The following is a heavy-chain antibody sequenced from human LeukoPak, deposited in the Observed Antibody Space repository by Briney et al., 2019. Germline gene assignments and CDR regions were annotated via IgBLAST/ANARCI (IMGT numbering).Heavy chain of an antibody. CDR3: ARHLPERRIEDYYYYMDV. Sequence: GESLKISCKGSGYSFTSYWIGWVRQMPGKGLEWMGIIYPGDSDTRYSPSFQGQVTIPADKSISTAYLQWSSLKASDTAMYYCARHLPERRIEDYYYYMDVWGKGTTVTVSS. D-gene: IGHD2-15*01. CDR2: IYPGDSDT. CDR1: GYSFTSYW. J-gene: IGHJ6*03. V-gene: IGHV5-51*01.